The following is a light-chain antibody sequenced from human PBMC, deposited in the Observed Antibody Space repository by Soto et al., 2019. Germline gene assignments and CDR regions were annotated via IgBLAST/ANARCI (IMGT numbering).Light chain of an antibody. J-gene: IGKJ1*01. CDR1: QNLGSSY. CDR2: GAS. V-gene: IGKV3-20*01. CDR3: QQYGNSPT. Sequence: EIVLTQSPGTLSLSPGERATLSCRASQNLGSSYLAWYQQKPGQAPRLLIYGASTRATGIPDRFSGSGSGTDFTLTISRLEPEDCALYYCQQYGNSPTFGQGTKGEIK.